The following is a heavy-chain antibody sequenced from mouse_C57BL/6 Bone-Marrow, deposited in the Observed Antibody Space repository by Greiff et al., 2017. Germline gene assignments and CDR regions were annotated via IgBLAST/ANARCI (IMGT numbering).Heavy chain of an antibody. J-gene: IGHJ4*01. Sequence: VQLQQSGAELARPGASVKLSCKASGYTFTSYGISWVKQRTGQGLEWIGEIYPRSGNTYYNEKFKGKATLTADKSSSTAYMELRILTSEDSAVYFCARWGYFYYYAMDYWGQGTSVTVSS. CDR2: IYPRSGNT. V-gene: IGHV1-81*01. D-gene: IGHD2-3*01. CDR1: GYTFTSYG. CDR3: ARWGYFYYYAMDY.